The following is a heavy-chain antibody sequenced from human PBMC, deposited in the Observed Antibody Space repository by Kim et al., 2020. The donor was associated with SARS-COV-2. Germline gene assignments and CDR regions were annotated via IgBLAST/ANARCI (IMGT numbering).Heavy chain of an antibody. J-gene: IGHJ4*02. V-gene: IGHV3-53*04. CDR3: ARHRVFSSGWYHYFDY. D-gene: IGHD6-19*01. CDR2: IYSGGST. Sequence: GGSLRLSCAASGFTVSSNYMSWVRQAPGKGLEWFSVIYSGGSTYYADSVKGRFTISRHNSKNTLYLQMNSLGAEDTAVYYCARHRVFSSGWYHYFDYWGQGPLVTVSS. CDR1: GFTVSSNY.